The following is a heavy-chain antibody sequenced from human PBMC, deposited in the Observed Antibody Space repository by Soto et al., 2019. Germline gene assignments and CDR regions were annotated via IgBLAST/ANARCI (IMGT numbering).Heavy chain of an antibody. CDR3: ASKFAELLADAFDI. CDR1: NASISSRKW. CDR2: IYHSGSI. Sequence: PSETLSLTCTVSNASISSRKWWTWVRQTTGKGLEWIGEIYHSGSINHNPSLKSRVTMSVDKSNNQFSLKMTSVTAADTAVYYCASKFAELLADAFDIWRQRTVVIVSS. V-gene: IGHV4-4*02. J-gene: IGHJ3*02. D-gene: IGHD3-10*01.